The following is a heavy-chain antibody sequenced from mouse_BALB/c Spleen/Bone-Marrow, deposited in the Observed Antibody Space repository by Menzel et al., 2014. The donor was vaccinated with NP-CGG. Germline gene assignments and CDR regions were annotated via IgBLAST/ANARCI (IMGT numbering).Heavy chain of an antibody. CDR3: ARERRSRAMDY. CDR1: GYTFTSYY. J-gene: IGHJ4*01. Sequence: VQLQQSGPELVKPGASVRISCKASGYTFTSYYIHWVKQRPGQGLEWIGWIYPGNVDTKYNEKFKGKATLTADKSSSTAYMQLSSLTSEDSAVYFCARERRSRAMDYWGQGTSVTVSP. V-gene: IGHV1S56*01. CDR2: IYPGNVDT.